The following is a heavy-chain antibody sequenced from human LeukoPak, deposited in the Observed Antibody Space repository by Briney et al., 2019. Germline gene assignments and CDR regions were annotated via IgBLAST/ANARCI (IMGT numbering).Heavy chain of an antibody. CDR3: ARQELYYYYMDV. CDR2: ISPRGST. J-gene: IGHJ6*03. D-gene: IGHD1-7*01. V-gene: IGHV4-4*07. Sequence: PSETLSLTCTVSGGSISSYSWSWIRQPAGKGLECIGHISPRGSTNYNPSLKSRVTMSVDTSKNQFSLKLSSVTAADTAVYYCARQELYYYYMDVWGKGTTVTVSS. CDR1: GGSISSYS.